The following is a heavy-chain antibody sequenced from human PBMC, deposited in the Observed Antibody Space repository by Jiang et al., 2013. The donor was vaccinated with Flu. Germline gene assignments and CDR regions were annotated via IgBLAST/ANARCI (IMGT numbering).Heavy chain of an antibody. J-gene: IGHJ2*01. CDR1: GFTFSSYR. CDR2: ISPSSEYI. D-gene: IGHD6-13*01. Sequence: QLVESGGGLVKRGGSLRLSCVASGFTFSSYRMTWVRQAPGKGLEWVASISPSSEYIFYADSMKGRLTISRDNAESSLYLQISSLGAEDTAIFYCARDLAGGTPYWHLDLWGPGTLVTVSS. CDR3: ARDLAGGTPYWHLDL. V-gene: IGHV3-21*06.